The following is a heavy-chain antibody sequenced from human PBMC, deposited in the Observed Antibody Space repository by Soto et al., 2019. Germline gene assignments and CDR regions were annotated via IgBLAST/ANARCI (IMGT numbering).Heavy chain of an antibody. CDR1: GGSISSGGYY. Sequence: SETLSLTCTVSGGSISSGGYYWSWIRQHPGKGLEWIGYIYSGSTYYNPSLKSRVTISVDTSKNQFSLKLSSVTATDTAVYYCARDNYGDTYYFDYWGQGTLVTVSS. V-gene: IGHV4-31*03. D-gene: IGHD4-17*01. CDR3: ARDNYGDTYYFDY. CDR2: IYSGST. J-gene: IGHJ4*02.